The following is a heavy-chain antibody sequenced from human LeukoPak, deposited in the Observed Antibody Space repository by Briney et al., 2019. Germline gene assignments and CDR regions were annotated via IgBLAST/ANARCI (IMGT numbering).Heavy chain of an antibody. CDR3: ASRHTSMDYFDY. V-gene: IGHV3-23*01. D-gene: IGHD1-1*01. CDR1: GFTFSNYA. CDR2: VSGSGSST. J-gene: IGHJ4*02. Sequence: GGSLRLSCAASGFTFSNYAMTWVRQAPGKGLEWVSSVSGSGSSTFYADSVKGRFTISRDNSKDTLYLQMNSLRAEDTAVYYCASRHTSMDYFDYWGQGALVTVSS.